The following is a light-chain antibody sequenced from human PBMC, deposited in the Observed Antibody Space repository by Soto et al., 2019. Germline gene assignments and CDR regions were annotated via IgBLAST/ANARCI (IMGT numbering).Light chain of an antibody. CDR1: SSDVGGYNY. V-gene: IGLV2-14*01. CDR2: AVT. J-gene: IGLJ1*01. CDR3: SSYTSSSTL. Sequence: QSVLTQPASVSGSPGQSITSSCTGTSSDVGGYNYVSWYQQHPGKAPKLMIYAVTDRPSGVSSRFSGSKSGNTASLTISGLQAEDEADYYCSSYTSSSTLFGTGTKLTVL.